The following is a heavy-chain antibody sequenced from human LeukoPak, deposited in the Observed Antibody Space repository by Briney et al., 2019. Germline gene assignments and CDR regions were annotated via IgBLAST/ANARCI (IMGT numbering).Heavy chain of an antibody. V-gene: IGHV4-4*07. CDR2: IYTSGST. CDR3: ARDIGYCSSTSCSYYYYYYMDV. D-gene: IGHD2-2*01. CDR1: GGSISSYY. Sequence: SETLSLTCTVSGGSISSYYWSWIRQPAGKGLEWIGRIYTSGSTNYNPSLKSRVTMSVDTSKNQFSLKLSSVTAADTAVYYCARDIGYCSSTSCSYYYYYYMDVWGKGPRSPSP. J-gene: IGHJ6*03.